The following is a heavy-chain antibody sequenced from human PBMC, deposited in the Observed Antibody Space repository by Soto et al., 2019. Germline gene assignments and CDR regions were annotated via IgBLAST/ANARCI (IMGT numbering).Heavy chain of an antibody. CDR1: GGSISSTNW. D-gene: IGHD3-9*01. CDR2: IYHNGSP. J-gene: IGHJ6*04. V-gene: IGHV4-4*02. Sequence: PSETLSLTCVVSGGSISSTNWWTWVRQPPGKRLEWIGEIYHNGSPTYSPSLKSRVTISVDKSKNQFSLKLSSVTAADTAVYYCTLLYFDWLLYSTXYYGIEVWGEGTTVTVTS. CDR3: TLLYFDWLLYSTXYYGIEV.